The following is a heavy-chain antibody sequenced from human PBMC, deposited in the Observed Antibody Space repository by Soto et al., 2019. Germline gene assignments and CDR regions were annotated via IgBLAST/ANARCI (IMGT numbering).Heavy chain of an antibody. CDR2: IIPIFGTA. Sequence: QVQLVQSGAEVKKPGSSVKVSCKASGGTLSSYAISWVRQAPGQGLEWMGGIIPIFGTANYAQKFQGRVTITADECTSTAYMELSSLRSEDTAVYYCARGYDYLSSGYYYGMDVWGQGTTVTVSS. CDR1: GGTLSSYA. D-gene: IGHD5-12*01. V-gene: IGHV1-69*12. CDR3: ARGYDYLSSGYYYGMDV. J-gene: IGHJ6*02.